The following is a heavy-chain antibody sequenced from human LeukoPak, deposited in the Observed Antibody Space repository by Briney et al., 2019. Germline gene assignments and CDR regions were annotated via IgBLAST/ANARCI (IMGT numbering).Heavy chain of an antibody. CDR1: GGSISSYY. Sequence: SEILSLTCTVSGGSISSYYWSWIRQPPGKGLEWIGYIYYSGSTNYNPSLKSRVTRSVDTSKNQFSLKLSSVTAADTAVYYCAREVSVGAIDYWGQGTLVTVSS. V-gene: IGHV4-59*01. CDR2: IYYSGST. J-gene: IGHJ4*02. D-gene: IGHD1-26*01. CDR3: AREVSVGAIDY.